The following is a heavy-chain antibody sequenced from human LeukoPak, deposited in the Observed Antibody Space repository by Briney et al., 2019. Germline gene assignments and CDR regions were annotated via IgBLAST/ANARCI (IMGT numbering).Heavy chain of an antibody. D-gene: IGHD3-10*01. Sequence: GGSLRLSCAASGFTFSSYSMNWVRQAPGKGLEWVSSISRSSSYIYYADSVKGRFTISRDDAKNSLYLQMNSLRAEDTAVYYCAIVKLLVWFDPWGQGTLVTVSS. CDR1: GFTFSSYS. CDR2: ISRSSSYI. J-gene: IGHJ5*02. CDR3: AIVKLLVWFDP. V-gene: IGHV3-21*01.